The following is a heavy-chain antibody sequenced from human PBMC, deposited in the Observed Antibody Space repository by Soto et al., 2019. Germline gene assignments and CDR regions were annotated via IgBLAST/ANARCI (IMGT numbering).Heavy chain of an antibody. CDR2: ISASGGLK. D-gene: IGHD1-26*01. CDR1: GFTFTNYA. Sequence: EVQLSESGGDLRQPGGSVRLSCAASGFTFTNYAMTWVRQTPGKGLEWVSGISASGGLKYYADSVRGRFTVSRDNSKNILYLQMDNLRDEDTPLYYCAREVGAPSGWLDPWGQGTQVTVSS. J-gene: IGHJ5*02. V-gene: IGHV3-23*01. CDR3: AREVGAPSGWLDP.